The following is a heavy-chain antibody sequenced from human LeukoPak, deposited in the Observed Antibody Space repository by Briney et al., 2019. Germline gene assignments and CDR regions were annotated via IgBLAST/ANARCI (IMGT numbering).Heavy chain of an antibody. J-gene: IGHJ4*02. CDR1: GFTFSSYA. D-gene: IGHD3-10*01. CDR2: ISYDGSNK. Sequence: GRSLRLSCAASGFTFSSYAMHWVRQAPGKGLEWVAIISYDGSNKYYADSVKGRFTISRDNSKNTLYLQMNSLRAEDTAVCYCARDHGSGSYFDYWGQGTLVTVSS. CDR3: ARDHGSGSYFDY. V-gene: IGHV3-30*04.